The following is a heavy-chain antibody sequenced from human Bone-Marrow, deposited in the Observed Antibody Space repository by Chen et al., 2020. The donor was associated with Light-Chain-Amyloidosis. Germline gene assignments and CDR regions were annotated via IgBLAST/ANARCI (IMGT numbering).Heavy chain of an antibody. CDR2: LDWEGESI. Sequence: EVHLVETGGALIQPGGSLRLSCTASGFTFDDYAMHWVRQPPGKGLEWVSGLDWEGESIGYADSVKGRFTISRDNAKNSLSLEMTRLRSEDTAFYYCTKDISPHMAGFDFWGQGMLVTVSS. J-gene: IGHJ4*02. V-gene: IGHV3-9*01. CDR3: TKDISPHMAGFDF. CDR1: GFTFDDYA.